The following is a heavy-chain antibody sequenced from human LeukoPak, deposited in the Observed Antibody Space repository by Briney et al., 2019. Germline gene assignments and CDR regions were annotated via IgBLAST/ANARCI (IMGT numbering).Heavy chain of an antibody. CDR2: MNPISGNT. CDR3: ARDRRRYYYGSGSYFDYFDY. D-gene: IGHD3-10*01. Sequence: ASVKVSCKASGYTFSNNDINWVRQATGQGLEWMGWMNPISGNTGFAQKFQGRVTITADESTSTAYMELSSLRSEDTAVYYCARDRRRYYYGSGSYFDYFDYWGQGTLVTVSS. V-gene: IGHV1-8*03. J-gene: IGHJ4*02. CDR1: GYTFSNND.